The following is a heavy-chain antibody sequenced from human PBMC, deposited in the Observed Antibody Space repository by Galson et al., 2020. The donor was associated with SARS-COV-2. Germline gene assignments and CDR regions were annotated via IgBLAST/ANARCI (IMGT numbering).Heavy chain of an antibody. CDR1: GFSFSDYY. Sequence: GGYLRLSCAASGFSFSDYYMSWIRQAPGKGLEWILYISSSGTITYYAPSVEGRFTVSRDNSKNSLSLQVNSLRAEGTAVYYCARHIPAAGPSFDFWGQGTLVTVSS. CDR3: ARHIPAAGPSFDF. CDR2: ISSSGTIT. V-gene: IGHV3-11*01. D-gene: IGHD6-13*01. J-gene: IGHJ4*02.